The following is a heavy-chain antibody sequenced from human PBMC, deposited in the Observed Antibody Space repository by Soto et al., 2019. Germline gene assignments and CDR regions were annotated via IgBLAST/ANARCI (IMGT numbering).Heavy chain of an antibody. J-gene: IGHJ4*02. Sequence: ASVKVSCKASGYTFTTYAMRWVRQAPGQRLEWMGWINAGNGNTKYSQKFQGRVTITRDTSASTAYMELSSLRSEDTAVYYCARDLNSIHYYDSSGYWFGFDYWGQGTLVTVSS. D-gene: IGHD3-22*01. CDR1: GYTFTTYA. V-gene: IGHV1-3*01. CDR3: ARDLNSIHYYDSSGYWFGFDY. CDR2: INAGNGNT.